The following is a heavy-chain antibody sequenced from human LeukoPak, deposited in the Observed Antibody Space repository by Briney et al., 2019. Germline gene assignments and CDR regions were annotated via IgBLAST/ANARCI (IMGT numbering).Heavy chain of an antibody. CDR3: ARGRFAVAGTFDY. CDR2: INSDGSST. Sequence: PGGSLRLSCAASGFTFSSYWMHWVRQAPGKGLVWVSRINSDGSSTSYADSVKGRFTISRDNSKNTLYLQMNSLRAEDTAVYYCARGRFAVAGTFDYWGQGTLVTVSS. J-gene: IGHJ4*02. V-gene: IGHV3-74*01. CDR1: GFTFSSYW. D-gene: IGHD6-19*01.